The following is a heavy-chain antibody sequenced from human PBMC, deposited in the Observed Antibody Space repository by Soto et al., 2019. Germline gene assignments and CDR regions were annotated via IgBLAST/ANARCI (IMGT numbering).Heavy chain of an antibody. CDR2: ISGSGGTT. V-gene: IGHV3-23*01. Sequence: EVQLLESGGGLVQPGGSLRVSCAASGFTFSSYDMNWVRQAPGKGLEWVSGISGSGGTTHYADSVKGRFTISRDNSRNTLYLQMNSLIVDDTAVYYCAKGAGSDSGRYWGQGTLVTVSS. D-gene: IGHD3-10*01. CDR3: AKGAGSDSGRY. CDR1: GFTFSSYD. J-gene: IGHJ4*02.